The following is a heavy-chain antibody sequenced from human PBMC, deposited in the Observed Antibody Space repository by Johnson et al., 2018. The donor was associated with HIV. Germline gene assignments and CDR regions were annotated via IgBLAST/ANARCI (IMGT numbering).Heavy chain of an antibody. V-gene: IGHV3-30*04. J-gene: IGHJ3*02. CDR3: ARLRGAVDI. Sequence: QVRLVESGGGVVQPGRSLRLSCAASGFTFSSYAMHWVRQAPGKGLEWVAVISYDGSNKYYADSVKGRFTISRDNSKNTLYLQMNSLRAEDTALYYCARLRGAVDIWGQGTMVTVSS. CDR1: GFTFSSYA. CDR2: ISYDGSNK.